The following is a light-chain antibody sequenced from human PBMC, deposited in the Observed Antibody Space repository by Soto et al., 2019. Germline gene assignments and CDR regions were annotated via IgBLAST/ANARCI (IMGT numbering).Light chain of an antibody. V-gene: IGKV2D-29*01. CDR3: MHSIQTPYT. CDR1: QRLLHSDGQTY. Sequence: DIVMTQTPLSLSVTPGQPASISCTSSQRLLHSDGQTYLFCYLQKPGQPLQLLIYEVSNRFSGVPDRFSGSGSGTDFTLNISRVEAEDVGVYYCMHSIQTPYTFGQGTKLEIK. J-gene: IGKJ2*01. CDR2: EVS.